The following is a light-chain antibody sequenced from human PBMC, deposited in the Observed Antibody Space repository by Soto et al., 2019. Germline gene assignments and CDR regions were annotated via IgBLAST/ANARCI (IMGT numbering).Light chain of an antibody. CDR3: RPYAVSYTWGV. J-gene: IGLJ1*01. CDR2: DVS. V-gene: IGLV2-11*01. Sequence: QSALTQPRSVSGSPGQSVTISCTGTSSDVGGYNYVSWYQQHPGKAPKLMIYDVSKRPSGVPDRFSGSKSGNTASLTISGLQAEDEADYCCRPYAVSYTWGVFGTGTKVTVL. CDR1: SSDVGGYNY.